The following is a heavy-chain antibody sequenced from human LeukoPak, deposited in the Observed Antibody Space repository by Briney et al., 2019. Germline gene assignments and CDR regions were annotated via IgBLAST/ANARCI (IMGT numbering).Heavy chain of an antibody. D-gene: IGHD3-16*02. Sequence: ASVKVSCKASGYTFTSYYMHWVRQAPGQGLEWMGIIKPSDGSTSYAQNFQGRVTMTRDTSTSTAYMELSRLRSDDTAVYYCARGVRVGELSTWYYFDYWGQGTLVTVSS. CDR1: GYTFTSYY. CDR2: IKPSDGST. V-gene: IGHV1-46*01. CDR3: ARGVRVGELSTWYYFDY. J-gene: IGHJ4*02.